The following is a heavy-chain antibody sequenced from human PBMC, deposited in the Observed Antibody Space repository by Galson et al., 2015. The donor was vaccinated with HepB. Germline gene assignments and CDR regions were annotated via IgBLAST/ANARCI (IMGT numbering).Heavy chain of an antibody. CDR2: ISSSSSYI. Sequence: SLRLSCAASGFTFSSYSMNWVRQAPGKGLEWVSSISSSSSYIYYADSVKGRFTISRDNAKNSLYLQMNSLRAEDTAVYYCARSGIAAAGTSYYFDYWGQGTLVTVSS. V-gene: IGHV3-21*01. CDR3: ARSGIAAAGTSYYFDY. D-gene: IGHD6-13*01. CDR1: GFTFSSYS. J-gene: IGHJ4*02.